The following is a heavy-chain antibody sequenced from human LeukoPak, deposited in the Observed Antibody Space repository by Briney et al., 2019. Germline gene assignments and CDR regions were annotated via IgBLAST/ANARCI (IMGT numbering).Heavy chain of an antibody. Sequence: ETLSLTCTVSGASISSYYWSWIRQPPGKGLEWIGYIYYSGSTNYNPSLKSRVTISVDTSKNQFSLRLSSVTAADTAVYYCARHRYYYDSSGYYYQPWGQGTLVTVSS. J-gene: IGHJ5*02. CDR3: ARHRYYYDSSGYYYQP. CDR2: IYYSGST. D-gene: IGHD3-22*01. CDR1: GASISSYY. V-gene: IGHV4-59*01.